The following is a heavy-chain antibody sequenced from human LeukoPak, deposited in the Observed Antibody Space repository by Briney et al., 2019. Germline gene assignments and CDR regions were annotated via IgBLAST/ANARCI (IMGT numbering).Heavy chain of an antibody. CDR2: ISSNGGST. CDR3: ARDSVGATQNSVWFDP. V-gene: IGHV3-64*01. D-gene: IGHD1-26*01. Sequence: GGSLRLSCVASVFTFSSYAMHWVRPAPGKGLEYVSAISSNGGSTYYANSVKGRFTISRDNSKNTLYLQMGSLRAEDMAVYYCARDSVGATQNSVWFDPWVRGTLVTVSS. CDR1: VFTFSSYA. J-gene: IGHJ5*02.